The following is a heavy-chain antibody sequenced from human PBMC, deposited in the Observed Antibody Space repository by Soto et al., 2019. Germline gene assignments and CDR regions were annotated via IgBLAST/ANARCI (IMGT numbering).Heavy chain of an antibody. CDR3: ARHGLGLDY. CDR2: IHYSGST. CDR1: GGSISSYY. V-gene: IGHV4-59*08. J-gene: IGHJ4*02. D-gene: IGHD1-26*01. Sequence: SETLSLTCTVSGGSISSYYLSWIRQPPGKGLDYIGYIHYSGSTNYNPSLKSRVTISLDTSKNQFSLKLSSVTAADTAVYYCARHGLGLDYWGQGTLVTVSS.